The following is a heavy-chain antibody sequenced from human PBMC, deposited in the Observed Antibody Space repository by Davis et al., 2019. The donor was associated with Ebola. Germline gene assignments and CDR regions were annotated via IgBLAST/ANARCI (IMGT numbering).Heavy chain of an antibody. CDR1: GGTFSSYA. Sequence: AASVKVSCKASGGTFSSYAISWVRQAPGQGLEWMGGIIPILGPGNYGQKFQGSVTITADKSTSTAYMEMSSLRYEDTAVYYWAREGGYSSGWPYFDNWGQGTLVTVSS. D-gene: IGHD6-19*01. V-gene: IGHV1-69*06. CDR2: IIPILGPG. CDR3: AREGGYSSGWPYFDN. J-gene: IGHJ4*02.